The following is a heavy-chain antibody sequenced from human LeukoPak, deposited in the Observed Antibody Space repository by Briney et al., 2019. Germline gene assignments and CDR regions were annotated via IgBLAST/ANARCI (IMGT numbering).Heavy chain of an antibody. Sequence: SETLSLTCTVFGGSISSYYWSWVRQPAGKGLEWIGHIYTSGSTNYNPSLKSRVTMSVDTSKNHLSLKLSSVTAADTAVYYCARLLPSYESHRGWFDPWGQGTLVTVSS. CDR2: IYTSGST. CDR3: ARLLPSYESHRGWFDP. V-gene: IGHV4-4*07. J-gene: IGHJ5*02. CDR1: GGSISSYY. D-gene: IGHD5-18*01.